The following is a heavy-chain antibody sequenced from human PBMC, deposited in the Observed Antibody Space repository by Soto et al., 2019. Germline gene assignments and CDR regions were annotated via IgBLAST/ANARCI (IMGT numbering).Heavy chain of an antibody. CDR3: KVVPAAIRSFTSWFDP. CDR1: GFTFSSYA. V-gene: IGHV3-23*01. Sequence: GGSLRLSCAASGFTFSSYAMSWVRQAPGKRLEWVSAISGSGGSTYYAGSVKGRFTISRDNSKNTLYLQMNSLRAEDTAVYYCKVVPAAIRSFTSWFDPWGQGTLVTVSS. CDR2: ISGSGGST. J-gene: IGHJ5*02. D-gene: IGHD2-2*01.